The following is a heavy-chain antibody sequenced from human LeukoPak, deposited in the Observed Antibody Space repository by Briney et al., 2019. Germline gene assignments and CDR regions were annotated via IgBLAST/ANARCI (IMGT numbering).Heavy chain of an antibody. D-gene: IGHD2-15*01. CDR3: ARDAVVGTFDY. CDR1: GFTFSSYS. J-gene: IGHJ4*02. V-gene: IGHV3-21*01. CDR2: ISSSSSYI. Sequence: KPGGSLRLSCAASGFTFSSYSMNWVRKAPGKGLESVSSISSSSSYIYYADSVKGRFTISRDNAKNSLYLQMNSLRAEDTAVYYCARDAVVGTFDYWGQGTLVTVSS.